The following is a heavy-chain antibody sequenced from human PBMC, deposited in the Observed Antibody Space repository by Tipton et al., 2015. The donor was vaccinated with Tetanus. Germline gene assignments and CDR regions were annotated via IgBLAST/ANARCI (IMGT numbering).Heavy chain of an antibody. Sequence: VQLVQSGAEVKKPGESLKISCKGSGYSFTSYWIGWVRQMPGKGLEWMGIIYPGDSDTRYSPSFQGQVTISADKSISTAYLQWSSLKASDTAMYYCARWDYDFWSGYYVAEYWGQGTLVTVSS. CDR3: ARWDYDFWSGYYVAEY. V-gene: IGHV5-51*01. J-gene: IGHJ4*02. CDR1: GYSFTSYW. CDR2: IYPGDSDT. D-gene: IGHD3-3*01.